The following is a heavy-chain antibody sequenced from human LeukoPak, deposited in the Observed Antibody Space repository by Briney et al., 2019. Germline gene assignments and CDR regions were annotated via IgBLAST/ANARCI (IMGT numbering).Heavy chain of an antibody. D-gene: IGHD2-2*01. CDR2: IYYSGST. V-gene: IGHV4-39*02. J-gene: IGHJ4*02. Sequence: WIRQAPGKGLEWIGSIYYSGSTYYNPSLKSRVTISVDTSKNHFSLKLSSVTAADTAVYYCARGPTYQPIDSWGQGTLVTVSS. CDR3: ARGPTYQPIDS.